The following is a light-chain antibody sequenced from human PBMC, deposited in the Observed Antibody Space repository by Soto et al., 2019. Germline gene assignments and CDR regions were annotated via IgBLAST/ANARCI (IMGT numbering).Light chain of an antibody. J-gene: IGLJ2*01. CDR3: ATWDGSLPGEV. V-gene: IGLV1-51*01. Sequence: QSVLTQSPSVSAAPGQKVIISCSGSSSNIGNNYVSWYQQLPGTAPKLLIYDNNKRPSGIPDRFSGSKSVTSGTLDITGLQTGDEDDYYCATWDGSLPGEVFGGGTKLTVL. CDR2: DNN. CDR1: SSNIGNNY.